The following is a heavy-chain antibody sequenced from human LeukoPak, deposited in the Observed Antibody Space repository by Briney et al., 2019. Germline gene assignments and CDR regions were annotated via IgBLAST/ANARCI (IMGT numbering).Heavy chain of an antibody. V-gene: IGHV1-2*02. J-gene: IGHJ4*02. CDR1: GYTFTGFY. CDR2: INPNGGGT. Sequence: ASVKVSCKASGYTFTGFYIRWVRQAPGQGPEWMGWINPNGGGTNYAQKFQGRVTMIRDTSISTVYMELSRLKSDDTAVYYCARLDVQYSFENWGRGTLVTVSS. CDR3: ARLDVQYSFEN.